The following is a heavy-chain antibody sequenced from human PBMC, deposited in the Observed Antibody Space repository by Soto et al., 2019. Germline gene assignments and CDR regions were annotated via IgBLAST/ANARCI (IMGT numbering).Heavy chain of an antibody. V-gene: IGHV1-3*01. J-gene: IGHJ4*02. CDR3: ASYDSSGYYLDY. Sequence: QVQLVQSGAEVKKPGASVKVSCKASGYTFTSYAMHWVRQAPGQRLEWMGWINAGNGNTKYSQKFQGRVTITRDTSARTAYMELSSLRSEDTAVYYCASYDSSGYYLDYWGQGTLVTVSS. D-gene: IGHD3-22*01. CDR2: INAGNGNT. CDR1: GYTFTSYA.